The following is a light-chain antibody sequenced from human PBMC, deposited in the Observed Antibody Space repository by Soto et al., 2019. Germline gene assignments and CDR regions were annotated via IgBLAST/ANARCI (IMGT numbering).Light chain of an antibody. CDR3: EGWDDSLNGVI. CDR2: NHN. Sequence: QSVLTQPPSASGTPGQRVAISCSGSSSNIGSINIHWYQHLPGTAPRLLIYNHNQRAAGVPDRFSGSKSGASASLAITGLPAEDEADYYCEGWDDSLNGVIFGGGTKLTVL. J-gene: IGLJ2*01. V-gene: IGLV1-44*01. CDR1: SSNIGSIN.